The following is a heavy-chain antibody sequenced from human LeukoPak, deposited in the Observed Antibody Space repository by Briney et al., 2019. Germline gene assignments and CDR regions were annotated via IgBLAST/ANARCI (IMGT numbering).Heavy chain of an antibody. CDR3: ASEGLYGSGSYPHAAFDI. D-gene: IGHD3-10*01. CDR2: ISAYNGNT. J-gene: IGHJ3*02. V-gene: IGHV1-18*01. CDR1: GYTFTSYG. Sequence: ASVKVSCKASGYTFTSYGISWVRQAPGQGLEWMGWISAYNGNTNYAQKLQGRVTMTTDTSTSTAYMELRSLRSDDTAVYYCASEGLYGSGSYPHAAFDIWGQGTMVTVSS.